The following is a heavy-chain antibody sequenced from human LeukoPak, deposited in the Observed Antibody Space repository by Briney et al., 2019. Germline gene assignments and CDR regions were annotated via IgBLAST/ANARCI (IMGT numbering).Heavy chain of an antibody. D-gene: IGHD3-22*01. J-gene: IGHJ6*02. V-gene: IGHV1-18*01. CDR3: ARVSQDSSGYYLPTYYYGMDV. Sequence: ASVKVSCKVSGYTLTELSMHWVRQAPGKGLEWMGWISAYNGNTNYAQKLQGRVTMTTDTSTSTAYMELRSLRSDDTAVYYCARVSQDSSGYYLPTYYYGMDVWGQGTTVTVSS. CDR1: GYTLTELS. CDR2: ISAYNGNT.